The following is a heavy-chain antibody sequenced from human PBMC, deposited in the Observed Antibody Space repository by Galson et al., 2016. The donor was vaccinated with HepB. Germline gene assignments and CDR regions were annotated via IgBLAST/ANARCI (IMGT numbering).Heavy chain of an antibody. CDR2: ISSSGTSK. Sequence: SLRLSCAASGFNFSDYHMTWIRQAPGKGLEWISYISSSGTSKYYAESLKGRCTISRDNAKKSLYLQMDSLSGDDTAVYYCARVFLVRGVIGSYLDVWGQGTKVTVSS. CDR1: GFNFSDYH. J-gene: IGHJ3*01. D-gene: IGHD3-10*01. V-gene: IGHV3-11*04. CDR3: ARVFLVRGVIGSYLDV.